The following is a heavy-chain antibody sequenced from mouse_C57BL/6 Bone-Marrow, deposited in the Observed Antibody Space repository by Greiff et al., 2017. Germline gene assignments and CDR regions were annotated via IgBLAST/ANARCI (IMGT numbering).Heavy chain of an antibody. CDR2: IHPSDSDT. J-gene: IGHJ3*01. CDR1: GYTFTSYW. Sequence: VQLQQPGAELVKPGASVKVSCKASGYTFTSYWMHWVKQRPGQGLEWIGRIHPSDSDTNYNQKFKGKATLTVDKSSSTAYMQLSSLTSEDSAVYYCAIRAGYYYGSRSAWFAYWGQGTLVTVSA. CDR3: AIRAGYYYGSRSAWFAY. D-gene: IGHD1-1*01. V-gene: IGHV1-74*01.